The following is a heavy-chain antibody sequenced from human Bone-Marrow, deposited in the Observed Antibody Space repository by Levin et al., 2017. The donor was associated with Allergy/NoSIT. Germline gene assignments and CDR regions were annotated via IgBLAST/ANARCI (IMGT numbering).Heavy chain of an antibody. CDR3: ARAYYDFWSGIDY. V-gene: IGHV4-31*03. J-gene: IGHJ4*02. Sequence: SETLSLTCTVSGGSISSGGYYWSWIRQHPGKGLEWIGYIYYSGSTYYNPSLKSRVTISVDTSKNQFSLKLSSVTAADTAVYYCARAYYDFWSGIDYWGQGTLVTVSS. CDR2: IYYSGST. D-gene: IGHD3-3*01. CDR1: GGSISSGGYY.